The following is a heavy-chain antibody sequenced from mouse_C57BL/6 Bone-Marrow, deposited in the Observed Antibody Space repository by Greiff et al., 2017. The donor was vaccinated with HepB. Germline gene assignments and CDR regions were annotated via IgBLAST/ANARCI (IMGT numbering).Heavy chain of an antibody. J-gene: IGHJ3*01. CDR1: GYTFTSYW. Sequence: QVQLQQPGAELVKPGASVKMSCKASGYTFTSYWITWVKQRPGQGLEWIGDIYPGSGSTNYNEKFKSKATLTVDKSSSTAYMQLSSLTSEDSAVYYCARSEDYDYGEDFAYWGQGTLVTVSA. D-gene: IGHD2-4*01. CDR3: ARSEDYDYGEDFAY. CDR2: IYPGSGST. V-gene: IGHV1-55*01.